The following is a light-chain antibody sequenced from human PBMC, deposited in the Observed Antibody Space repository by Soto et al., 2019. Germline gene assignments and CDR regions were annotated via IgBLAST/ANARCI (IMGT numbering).Light chain of an antibody. V-gene: IGLV2-14*01. CDR2: DVT. CDR1: SSDVGAYKY. CDR3: SSYTSFKTLV. J-gene: IGLJ1*01. Sequence: QSALTQPASVSESPGQSITISCTGSSSDVGAYKYVSWYQQHPGKAPKLLIYDVTNRPSGVSNRFSGSKSGYTASLTISGLQSEDEADYYSSSYTSFKTLVFGTGTKLTVL.